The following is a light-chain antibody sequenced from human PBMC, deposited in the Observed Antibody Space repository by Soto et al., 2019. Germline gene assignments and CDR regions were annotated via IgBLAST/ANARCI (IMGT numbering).Light chain of an antibody. CDR1: QSISDN. V-gene: IGKV3-15*01. J-gene: IGKJ4*01. CDR2: GAS. CDR3: EEYKSWPPLT. Sequence: DIVMTQSPAILSVSLGERATLACLASQSISDNLAWYQQRSGRAPRLLLYGASTSATGVTARFSGSGSGTAFTLTVSSLQSDYCAIYYGEEYKSWPPLTFGGGTKV.